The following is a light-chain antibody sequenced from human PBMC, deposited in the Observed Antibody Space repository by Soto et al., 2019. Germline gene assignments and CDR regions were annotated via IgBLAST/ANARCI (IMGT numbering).Light chain of an antibody. J-gene: IGKJ5*01. Sequence: EIVLTQSPATLSLSPGERATLSCRASQSVSTYLGWYQQTPVQAPRLLIYDASNRATGIPARFSGSGSGTDFTLTISSLEPEDFAVYYCQQRSNWITFGQGTRLEIK. CDR2: DAS. CDR3: QQRSNWIT. V-gene: IGKV3-11*01. CDR1: QSVSTY.